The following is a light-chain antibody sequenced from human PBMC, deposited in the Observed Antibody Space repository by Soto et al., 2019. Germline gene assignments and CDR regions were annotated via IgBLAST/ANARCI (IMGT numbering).Light chain of an antibody. J-gene: IGLJ2*01. V-gene: IGLV1-40*01. CDR3: QSYDSSLSGVV. CDR1: RSNIGAGYD. CDR2: GNN. Sequence: QLVLTQPPSVSGAPGQRITISCTGSRSNIGAGYDVHWYQQFPGTAPTLLIYGNNNRPSGIPDRFSGSKSDTSASLAITGLQAADEADYYCQSYDSSLSGVVFGGGTKVTVL.